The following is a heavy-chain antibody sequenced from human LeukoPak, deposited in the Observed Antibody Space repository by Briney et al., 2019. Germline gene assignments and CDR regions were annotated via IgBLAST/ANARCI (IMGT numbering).Heavy chain of an antibody. Sequence: GGSLRLSCAASGFTFSIYSMNWVRQAPGKGLEWVSAISSSSNYIYYADSVKGRFTISRDNAKNSLHLQMNSLRAEDTAVYYCAREGATAAPYWGQGALVTVSS. CDR3: AREGATAAPY. V-gene: IGHV3-21*01. CDR1: GFTFSIYS. D-gene: IGHD5-18*01. J-gene: IGHJ4*02. CDR2: ISSSSNYI.